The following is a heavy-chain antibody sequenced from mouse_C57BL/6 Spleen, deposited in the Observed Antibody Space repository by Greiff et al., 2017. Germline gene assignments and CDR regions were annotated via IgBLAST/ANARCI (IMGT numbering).Heavy chain of an antibody. CDR3: AREYYGSSPYAMDY. CDR1: GYAFSSSW. CDR2: IYPGDGDT. J-gene: IGHJ4*01. D-gene: IGHD1-1*01. Sequence: QVQLKESGPELVKPGASVKISCKASGYAFSSSWMNWVKQRPGKGLEWIGRIYPGDGDTNYNGKFKGKDTLTADKSSSTAYMQLSSLTSEDSAVYFCAREYYGSSPYAMDYWGQGTSVTVSS. V-gene: IGHV1-82*01.